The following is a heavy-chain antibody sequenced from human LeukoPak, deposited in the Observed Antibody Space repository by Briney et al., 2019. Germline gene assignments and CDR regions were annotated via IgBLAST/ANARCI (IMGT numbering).Heavy chain of an antibody. CDR2: MNPNSGNT. V-gene: IGHV1-8*01. CDR1: GYTFTSYD. J-gene: IGHJ4*02. Sequence: ASVKVSCKASGYTFTSYDINWVRQATGQGLEWMGWMNPNSGNTGYAQKFQGRVTMTRNTSISTAYMELSSLRSEDPAVYYCARNLITIFGVVIQAFAYWGQGTLVTVSS. D-gene: IGHD3-3*01. CDR3: ARNLITIFGVVIQAFAY.